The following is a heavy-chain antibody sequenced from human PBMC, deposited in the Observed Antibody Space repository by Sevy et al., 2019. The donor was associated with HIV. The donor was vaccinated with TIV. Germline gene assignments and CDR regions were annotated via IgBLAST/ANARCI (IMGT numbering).Heavy chain of an antibody. V-gene: IGHV1-18*03. D-gene: IGHD2-2*01. CDR1: GYTFTSYG. CDR2: ISAYNGNT. CDR3: ARDHRSYCSSTSCYPLFDY. J-gene: IGHJ4*02. Sequence: ASVKVSCKASGYTFTSYGISWVRQAPGQGLEWMGWISAYNGNTNYAQKLQGRVTMTTDTSTSTAYMELRSLRSDDMAVYYCARDHRSYCSSTSCYPLFDYWGQGTLVTVSS.